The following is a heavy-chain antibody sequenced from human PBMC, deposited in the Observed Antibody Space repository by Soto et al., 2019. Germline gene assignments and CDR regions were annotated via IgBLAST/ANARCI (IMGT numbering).Heavy chain of an antibody. Sequence: EVQLVESGGGLIQPGGSLRLSCAASGFTVSSNYMSWVRQAPGKGLEWVSVIDSGGSTYYADSVKGRFTIYRDNSKNTLYLQMTSQRAEDTAVYYCARGRYSYGFDYWGQGTLVTVSS. J-gene: IGHJ4*02. V-gene: IGHV3-53*01. CDR3: ARGRYSYGFDY. CDR1: GFTVSSNY. CDR2: IDSGGST. D-gene: IGHD5-18*01.